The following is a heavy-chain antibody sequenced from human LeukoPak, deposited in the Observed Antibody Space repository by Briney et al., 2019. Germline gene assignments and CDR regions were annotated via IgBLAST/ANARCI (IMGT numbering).Heavy chain of an antibody. Sequence: GGSLRLFRTASGFTYSFSRMMWVRQTPGKGLEWISYIRGSSTTIYYADSVKGRFTISRDNGKTSLYLQMNDLTAEDTGVYFCARDARSHCGTDRCYGPYFYYWGQGSLVIVSS. J-gene: IGHJ4*02. CDR1: GFTYSFSR. CDR2: IRGSSTTI. D-gene: IGHD2-2*01. CDR3: ARDARSHCGTDRCYGPYFYY. V-gene: IGHV3-48*01.